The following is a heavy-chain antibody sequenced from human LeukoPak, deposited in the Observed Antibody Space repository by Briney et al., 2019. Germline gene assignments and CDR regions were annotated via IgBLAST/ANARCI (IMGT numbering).Heavy chain of an antibody. Sequence: SETLSLTCTVSGGSISSYYWSWIRQPPGKGLQWIGYISYSGSTNYNPSLKSRVTISLDTSQNQFSLKLSSVTAADTAVYSCARDSYGDYRRNWYFDLWGRGTLVTVSS. D-gene: IGHD4-17*01. CDR3: ARDSYGDYRRNWYFDL. CDR1: GGSISSYY. CDR2: ISYSGST. V-gene: IGHV4-59*01. J-gene: IGHJ2*01.